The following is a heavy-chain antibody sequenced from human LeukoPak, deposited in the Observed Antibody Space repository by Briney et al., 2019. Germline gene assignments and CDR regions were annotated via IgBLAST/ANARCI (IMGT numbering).Heavy chain of an antibody. CDR1: GFTVSSNY. D-gene: IGHD1-26*01. CDR3: EAWVRATGLDI. J-gene: IGHJ3*02. V-gene: IGHV3-53*04. CDR2: IYSGGNT. Sequence: PGGSLRLSCAASGFTVSSNYMSWVRQAPGKGLEWVSVIYSGGNTYYADSVKGRFTISRHDSKNTLYLQMNSLRAEDTAVYYCEAWVRATGLDIWGQGTMVTVSS.